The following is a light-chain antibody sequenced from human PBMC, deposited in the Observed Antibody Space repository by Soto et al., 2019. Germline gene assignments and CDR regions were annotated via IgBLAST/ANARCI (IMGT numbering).Light chain of an antibody. CDR2: SAS. Sequence: ETVMAQSPVTLSLSPGETATLSCRASQSVRSKLAWYQQKPGQAPRLLIHSASTRATGIPARFSGSGSGTEFTLTISSLQSEDFAVYYCQQYNNWPPITFGQGARLEIK. J-gene: IGKJ5*01. CDR1: QSVRSK. V-gene: IGKV3-15*01. CDR3: QQYNNWPPIT.